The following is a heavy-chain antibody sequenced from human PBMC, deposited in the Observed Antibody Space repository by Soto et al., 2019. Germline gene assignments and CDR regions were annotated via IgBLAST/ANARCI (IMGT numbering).Heavy chain of an antibody. CDR3: ARDGKFDP. V-gene: IGHV1-18*01. Sequence: VHLCKSGAEVKRPGPSVKFSCKASGYTFTSYGISWVRQPPGQGLEGMGWTSAYNGNTNYAQKLQDRVTMTTDTSTSTAYMELRSLRSDDTAVYYCARDGKFDPWGQGTLVTVSS. CDR2: TSAYNGNT. J-gene: IGHJ5*02. CDR1: GYTFTSYG.